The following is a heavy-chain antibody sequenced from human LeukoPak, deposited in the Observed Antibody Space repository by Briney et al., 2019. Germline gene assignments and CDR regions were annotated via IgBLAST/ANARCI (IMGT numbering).Heavy chain of an antibody. V-gene: IGHV1-69*06. Sequence: SVKVSCKASGYTFTSYGISWVRQAPGQGLEWMGGIIPIFGTANYAQKFQGRVTITADKSTSTAYMELSSLRSEDTAVYYCARGPQSITTFFWFDPWGQGTLVTVSS. CDR3: ARGPQSITTFFWFDP. CDR1: GYTFTSYG. CDR2: IIPIFGTA. D-gene: IGHD3-9*01. J-gene: IGHJ5*02.